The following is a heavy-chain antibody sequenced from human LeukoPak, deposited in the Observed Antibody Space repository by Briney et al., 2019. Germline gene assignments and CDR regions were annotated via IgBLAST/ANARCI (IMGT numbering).Heavy chain of an antibody. CDR2: IDPSGGST. V-gene: IGHV1-46*01. D-gene: IGHD5-24*01. CDR1: GYTFTSYY. CDR3: ARGVMATGGVDY. Sequence: ASVKVSCKASGYTFTSYYMHWVRQAPGQGLEWMGIIDPSGGSTSYAQKFQGRVTMTRDTSTSTVYMELSSLRPEDTAVYYCARGVMATGGVDYWGQGTLVTVSS. J-gene: IGHJ4*02.